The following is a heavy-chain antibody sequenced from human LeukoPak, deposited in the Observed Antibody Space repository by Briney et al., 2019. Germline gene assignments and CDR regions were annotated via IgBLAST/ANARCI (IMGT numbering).Heavy chain of an antibody. J-gene: IGHJ4*02. CDR3: AKEPYYEDDWFLDY. D-gene: IGHD3-9*01. V-gene: IGHV3-23*01. CDR2: ISGSGGST. Sequence: GGSLRLSCAASGFTFSSYWMTWVRQAPGKGLEWVSAISGSGGSTYYADSVKGRFTISRDNSKNTLYLQMNSLRAEDTAVYYCAKEPYYEDDWFLDYWGQGTLVTVSS. CDR1: GFTFSSYW.